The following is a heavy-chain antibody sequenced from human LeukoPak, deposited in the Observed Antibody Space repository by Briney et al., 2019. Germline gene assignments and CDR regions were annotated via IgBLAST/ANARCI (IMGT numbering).Heavy chain of an antibody. CDR3: AKDHALTYYYGSGTYRRDHYFDF. Sequence: GGSLRLSCAASGFTFSSYGMHWVRQAPGKGLEWVAFIRFDGSNKYYADSVKGRFTISRDNSKNTLYLQMNSLRVEDTAVYYCAKDHALTYYYGSGTYRRDHYFDFWGQGTLVIVSS. J-gene: IGHJ4*02. V-gene: IGHV3-30*02. D-gene: IGHD3-10*01. CDR2: IRFDGSNK. CDR1: GFTFSSYG.